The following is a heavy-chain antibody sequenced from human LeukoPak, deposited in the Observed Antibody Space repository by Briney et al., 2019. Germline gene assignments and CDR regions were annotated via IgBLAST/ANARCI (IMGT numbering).Heavy chain of an antibody. CDR3: ASGQHNFDY. CDR2: ISTSSSYT. Sequence: TGGSLRLSCAASGFTFSSYWMNWVRQAPGKGLEWVSSISTSSSYTHYADSVKGRLTISRDNAKSSLYLQMNSLRAEDTAVYYCASGQHNFDYWGQGTLVTVSS. J-gene: IGHJ4*02. CDR1: GFTFSSYW. V-gene: IGHV3-21*01.